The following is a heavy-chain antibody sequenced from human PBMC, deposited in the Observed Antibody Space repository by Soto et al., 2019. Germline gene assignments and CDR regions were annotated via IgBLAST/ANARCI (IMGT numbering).Heavy chain of an antibody. D-gene: IGHD6-6*01. J-gene: IGHJ5*02. V-gene: IGHV4-30-4*01. Sequence: PSETLSLTCTVSGGSISSGDYYWSWIRQPPGKGLEWIGYIYYSGSTYYNPSLKSRVTISVDTSKNQFSLKLSSVTAADTAVYYCARGYSSSSGEAWFDTWGQGTMVTVSS. CDR1: GGSISSGDYY. CDR3: ARGYSSSSGEAWFDT. CDR2: IYYSGST.